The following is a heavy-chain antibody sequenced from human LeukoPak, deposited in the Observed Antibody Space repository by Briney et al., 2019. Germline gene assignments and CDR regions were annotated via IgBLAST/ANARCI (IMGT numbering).Heavy chain of an antibody. CDR2: IRYDGSNK. J-gene: IGHJ4*02. CDR1: GFTFSSYG. CDR3: AQNSEFGYSGYDYFK. V-gene: IGHV3-30*02. Sequence: GGSLRLSCAASGFTFSSYGMHWVRQAPGKGLEWVAFIRYDGSNKYYADSVKGRFTISRDNSKNMVYLQMNSLRAEDTAVYYCAQNSEFGYSGYDYFKWGQGTLVTVSS. D-gene: IGHD5-12*01.